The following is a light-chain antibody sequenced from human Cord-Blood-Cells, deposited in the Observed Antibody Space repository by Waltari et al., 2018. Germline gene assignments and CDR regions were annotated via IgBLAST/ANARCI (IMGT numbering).Light chain of an antibody. CDR2: GAS. Sequence: EIVMTQSPAPLSVSPGERATLSCRASQSVRSNLAWYQQKPGQAPRLLIYGASTGATGIPARFSGSGSGTEFTLTISSLQSEDFAVYYCQQYNNWPPGSFGQGTKLEIK. CDR1: QSVRSN. CDR3: QQYNNWPPGS. J-gene: IGKJ2*03. V-gene: IGKV3-15*01.